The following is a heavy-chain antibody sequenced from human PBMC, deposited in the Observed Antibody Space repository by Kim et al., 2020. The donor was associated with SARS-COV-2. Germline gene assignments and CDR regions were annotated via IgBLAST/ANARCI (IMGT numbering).Heavy chain of an antibody. Sequence: GGSQRLSCAASGFTFSSYGMHWIRQAPGKGLEWVAVISYDGSNKYYADSVKGRFTISRDNSKNTLYLQMNSLRAEDTAVYYCAKDSQFYYYDSSGTDFDYWGQGTLVTVSS. V-gene: IGHV3-30*18. CDR3: AKDSQFYYYDSSGTDFDY. J-gene: IGHJ4*02. CDR2: ISYDGSNK. CDR1: GFTFSSYG. D-gene: IGHD3-22*01.